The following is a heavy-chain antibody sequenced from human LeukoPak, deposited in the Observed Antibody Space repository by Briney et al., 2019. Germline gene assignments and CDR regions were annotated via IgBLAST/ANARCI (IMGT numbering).Heavy chain of an antibody. CDR1: GFTFSSYE. CDR3: AREYNWNQFDY. J-gene: IGHJ4*02. Sequence: AGSLRLSCAASGFTFSSYEMNWVRQAPGKGLEWVSYISSFGSTIYYADSVKGRFTISRDNAKNSLYLQMNSLRAEDTAVYYCAREYNWNQFDYWGQGTLVTVSS. CDR2: ISSFGSTI. V-gene: IGHV3-48*03. D-gene: IGHD1-1*01.